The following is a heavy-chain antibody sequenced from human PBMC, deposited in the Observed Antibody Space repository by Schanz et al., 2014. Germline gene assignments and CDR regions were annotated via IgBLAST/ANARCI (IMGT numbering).Heavy chain of an antibody. CDR2: INTYTFNT. J-gene: IGHJ6*02. CDR1: GETDSFTTYG. V-gene: IGHV1-18*01. D-gene: IGHD3-3*01. Sequence: QVQLVQTGGEVKKPGATEKNFGKEDGETDSFTTYGILLFRQVPGQGLEWTGWINTYTFNTNYAHTVPGRVVMTTDTSTSTTYGYVRSLRSDDTAVYYWTRHRGHFEQLALEWYYGREVWGQGTTGNVSS. CDR3: TRHRGHFEQLALEWYYGREV.